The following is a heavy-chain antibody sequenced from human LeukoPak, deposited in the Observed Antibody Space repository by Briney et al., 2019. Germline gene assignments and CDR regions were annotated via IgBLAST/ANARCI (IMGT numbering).Heavy chain of an antibody. V-gene: IGHV3-74*01. CDR2: INSDGSAT. D-gene: IGHD6-19*01. CDR1: GFTFGSPW. CDR3: VRNLAVAGTCFDS. Sequence: GGSLRLSCAASGFTFGSPWMHWVRQAPGKGLVWVSRINSDGSATAYADSVKGRFTISRDNAENTLYLQMNSLRAEDTAVYYCVRNLAVAGTCFDSWGQGTLVTVSS. J-gene: IGHJ4*02.